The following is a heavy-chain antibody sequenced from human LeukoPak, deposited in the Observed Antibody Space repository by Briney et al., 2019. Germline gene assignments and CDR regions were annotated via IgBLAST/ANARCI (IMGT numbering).Heavy chain of an antibody. CDR3: AKALRAAHRPVYTYYYMDV. CDR2: ISGSGDTT. J-gene: IGHJ6*03. D-gene: IGHD5/OR15-5a*01. CDR1: AFTFNNYA. V-gene: IGHV3-23*01. Sequence: PGGSLRLSCAASAFTFNNYAMNWVRQAPGKGLEWVSTISGSGDTTYYADSLRGRFTISRDKSKNTVFLQMNSLRADDAAVYYCAKALRAAHRPVYTYYYMDVWGKGTTVTVSS.